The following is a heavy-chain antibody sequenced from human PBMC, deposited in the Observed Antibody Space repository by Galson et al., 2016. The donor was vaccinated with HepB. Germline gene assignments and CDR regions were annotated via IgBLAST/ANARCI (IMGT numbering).Heavy chain of an antibody. CDR2: NYWDDDK. D-gene: IGHD2/OR15-2a*01. CDR1: GFSLSVTGVG. V-gene: IGHV2-5*02. J-gene: IGHJ5*01. Sequence: PALVKPTQTLTLTCTFSGFSLSVTGVGVGWIRQPPGKALEWLAVNYWDDDKRYSPSLKNRLTITKDTSKNQVVLTMTNMDPVDTATSYCVRRRFLTGWFDSWGQGTLVTVSS. CDR3: VRRRFLTGWFDS.